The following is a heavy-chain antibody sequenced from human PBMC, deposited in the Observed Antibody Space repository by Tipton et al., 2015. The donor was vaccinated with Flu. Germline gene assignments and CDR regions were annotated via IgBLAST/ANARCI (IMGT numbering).Heavy chain of an antibody. CDR3: ARVRSDSTSRLYYLDY. CDR2: VYRSGST. J-gene: IGHJ4*02. Sequence: TLSLTCTVSGASISAYYFYWIRQPPGKGLEWIGSVYRSGSTFYSPSLKSRATISADTSKNLFSLRLSSLTAADTAMYFCARVRSDSTSRLYYLDYWGQGTLVTVPS. V-gene: IGHV4-38-2*02. CDR1: GASISAYY. D-gene: IGHD2-2*01.